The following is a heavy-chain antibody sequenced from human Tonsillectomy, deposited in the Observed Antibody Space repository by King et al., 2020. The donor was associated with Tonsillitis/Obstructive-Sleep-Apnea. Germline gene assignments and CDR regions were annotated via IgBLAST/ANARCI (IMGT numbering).Heavy chain of an antibody. Sequence: VQLVESGAEVKKTGSSVKVSCKASGGTFSSYAISWVRQAPGQGLEWMGGIIPIFGTANYAQKFQGRVTITADESTSTAYMELSSLRSEDTAVYYCARGGSTIFGVVISWFDPWGQGTLVTVSS. J-gene: IGHJ5*02. V-gene: IGHV1-69*01. CDR2: IIPIFGTA. CDR1: GGTFSSYA. CDR3: ARGGSTIFGVVISWFDP. D-gene: IGHD3-3*01.